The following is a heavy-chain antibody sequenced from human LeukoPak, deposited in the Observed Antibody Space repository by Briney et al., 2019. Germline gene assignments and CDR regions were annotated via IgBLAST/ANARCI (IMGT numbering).Heavy chain of an antibody. J-gene: IGHJ6*03. D-gene: IGHD1-1*01. CDR3: ADGGAWSYMDV. Sequence: SETLSLTCTISGGSISSSRYYWGWIRRPPGKGLEWIGSIYYSGSTYYNPSLKSRVTISVDTSKNQFSLKPSSVTAADTAVYYCADGGAWSYMDVWGKGTTATVSS. CDR2: IYYSGST. V-gene: IGHV4-39*07. CDR1: GGSISSSRYY.